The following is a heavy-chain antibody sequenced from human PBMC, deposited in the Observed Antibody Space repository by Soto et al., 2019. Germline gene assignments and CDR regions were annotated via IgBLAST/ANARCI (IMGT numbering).Heavy chain of an antibody. CDR1: GFTFSDSW. CDR3: ASLGRHG. Sequence: GGSLRLSCAASGFTFSDSWMDLVRQAPGKGPEWVANIKHDGSEKNYVVSVKGRFTISRDNAKNSLYLQMNSLRAEDTAVYYCASLGRHGWGQGTTVTVSS. CDR2: IKHDGSEK. D-gene: IGHD3-16*01. J-gene: IGHJ6*02. V-gene: IGHV3-7*01.